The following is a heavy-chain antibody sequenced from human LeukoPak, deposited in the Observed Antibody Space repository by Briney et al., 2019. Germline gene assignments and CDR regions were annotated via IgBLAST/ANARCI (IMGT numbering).Heavy chain of an antibody. CDR2: IYYSGST. CDR1: GGSISSGGYY. V-gene: IGHV4-61*08. D-gene: IGHD2-2*01. J-gene: IGHJ3*02. Sequence: SETLSLTCTVSGGSISSGGYYWSWIRQHPGKGLEWIGYIYYSGSTNYNPSLKSRVTISVDTSKNQFSLKLSSVTAADTAVYYCARPVPAAMRLDAFDIWGQGTMVTVSS. CDR3: ARPVPAAMRLDAFDI.